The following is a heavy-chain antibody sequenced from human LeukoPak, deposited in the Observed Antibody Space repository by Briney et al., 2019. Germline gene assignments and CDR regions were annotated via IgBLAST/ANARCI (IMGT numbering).Heavy chain of an antibody. Sequence: GASVKVSCKASGYTFTGYYMQGVRQAPGQGREWMGRINPNSGGTNYAQKFQGRVTIIRGTSINTAYMELSRLRSDDTAVYYCAAVVGAPYYWGQGTLVTVSS. D-gene: IGHD1-26*01. CDR2: INPNSGGT. CDR3: AAVVGAPYY. V-gene: IGHV1-2*06. CDR1: GYTFTGYY. J-gene: IGHJ4*02.